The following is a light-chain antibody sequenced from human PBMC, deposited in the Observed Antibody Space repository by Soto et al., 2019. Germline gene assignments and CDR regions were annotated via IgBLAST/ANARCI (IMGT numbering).Light chain of an antibody. V-gene: IGLV2-14*01. Sequence: QSVLTQPASVSGSPGQSITISCTGTSRDIDTYNYVSWYQLHPGKAPKTVIYEVYNRPSGVSNRFSGSKSRNTASLTISGLQADDEAVYYCSSHTGSGSYVFGTGTKVTVL. CDR1: SRDIDTYNY. J-gene: IGLJ1*01. CDR3: SSHTGSGSYV. CDR2: EVY.